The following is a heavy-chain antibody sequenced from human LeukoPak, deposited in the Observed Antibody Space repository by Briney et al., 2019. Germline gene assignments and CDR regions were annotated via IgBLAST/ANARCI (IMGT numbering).Heavy chain of an antibody. CDR1: GYSFTSYW. D-gene: IGHD3-10*01. Sequence: GESLKISCKGSGYSFTSYWIGWVRQMPGKGLEWMGIIYPGDSDTRYSPSFQGQVTISADKSISTAYLQWSSLKASDTAMYYCARRRRYHGSGNNYYMDVWGKGTTVTVSS. CDR2: IYPGDSDT. CDR3: ARRRRYHGSGNNYYMDV. J-gene: IGHJ6*03. V-gene: IGHV5-51*01.